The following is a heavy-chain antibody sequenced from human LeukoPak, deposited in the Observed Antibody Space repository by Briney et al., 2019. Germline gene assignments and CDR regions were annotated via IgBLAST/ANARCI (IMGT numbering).Heavy chain of an antibody. CDR2: IRYDGSNK. CDR1: GFTFSSYG. CDR3: AKDSGKSAGIAVSRAPQDY. J-gene: IGHJ4*02. Sequence: GGSLRLSCAASGFTFSSYGMHWVRQAPGKGLEWVAFIRYDGSNKYYADSVKGRFTISRDNSKNTLYLQMNSLRTEDTAVYYCAKDSGKSAGIAVSRAPQDYWGQGTLVTVSS. D-gene: IGHD6-19*01. V-gene: IGHV3-30*02.